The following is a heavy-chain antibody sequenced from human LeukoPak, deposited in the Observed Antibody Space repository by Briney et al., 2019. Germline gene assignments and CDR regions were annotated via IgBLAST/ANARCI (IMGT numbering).Heavy chain of an antibody. CDR3: ARDIGDGYETAFDY. CDR2: IIPIFGTA. CDR1: GGTFSSYA. V-gene: IGHV1-69*13. Sequence: SVNLSCKASGGTFSSYAISWVRHAPGQGLEWMGVIIPIFGTANYTQNFKGRVTITAHESTSTAYLALSSLSSEDTAVSYCARDIGDGYETAFDYWGQGTLVTVSS. D-gene: IGHD5-24*01. J-gene: IGHJ4*02.